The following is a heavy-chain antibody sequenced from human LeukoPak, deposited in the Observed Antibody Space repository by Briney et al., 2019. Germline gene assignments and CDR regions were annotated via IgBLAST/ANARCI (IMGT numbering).Heavy chain of an antibody. CDR3: ATHYYDSSAGPDAFDI. CDR2: IYYSGST. D-gene: IGHD3-22*01. Sequence: SETLSLTCTVSGGSISSYYWSWIRQPPGKGLEWIGYIYYSGSTNYNPSLKSRVTISVDTSKNQFSLKLSSVTAADTAVYYCATHYYDSSAGPDAFDIWGQGTMVTVSS. J-gene: IGHJ3*02. V-gene: IGHV4-59*01. CDR1: GGSISSYY.